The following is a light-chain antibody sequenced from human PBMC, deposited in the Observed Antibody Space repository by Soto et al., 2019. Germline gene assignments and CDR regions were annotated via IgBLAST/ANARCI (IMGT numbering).Light chain of an antibody. J-gene: IGLJ1*01. CDR2: GNN. Sequence: QSLLTQPPSVSGAPGQRVTISCTGSSSNIGAGYDVHWYQQVSGTAPKLLIYGNNNRPSGVPDRFSGSKAGTSPSLAITGLQAEDEADYYCQSYDNSLSGYVFGTGTKVTVL. CDR1: SSNIGAGYD. V-gene: IGLV1-40*01. CDR3: QSYDNSLSGYV.